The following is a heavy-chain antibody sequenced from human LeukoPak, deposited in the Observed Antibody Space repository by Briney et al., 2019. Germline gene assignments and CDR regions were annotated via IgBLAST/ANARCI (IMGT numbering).Heavy chain of an antibody. CDR1: GYSFTSYW. Sequence: GEPLQISCMGSGYSFTSYWIGWVRPLPGKGLEWMGNIYPGDSDTRYSPSFHGPVTISADKSISTANVQWSSLNASDTAMYYCARHRGITMVRGVIPYYFAYWGQGTLVTVSS. V-gene: IGHV5-51*01. J-gene: IGHJ4*02. CDR2: IYPGDSDT. CDR3: ARHRGITMVRGVIPYYFAY. D-gene: IGHD3-10*01.